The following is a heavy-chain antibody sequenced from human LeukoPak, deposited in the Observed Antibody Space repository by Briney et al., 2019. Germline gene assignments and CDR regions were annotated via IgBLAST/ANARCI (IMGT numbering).Heavy chain of an antibody. CDR3: ARNILTGERAIDY. V-gene: IGHV3-30-3*01. CDR2: ISYDGSNK. J-gene: IGHJ4*02. CDR1: GFTFSSYA. Sequence: PGGSLRLSCAASGFTFSSYAMTWVRQAPGKGLEWVAVISYDGSNKYYADSVKGRFTISRDNSKNTLYLQMNSLRAEDTAVYYCARNILTGERAIDYWGQGTLVTVSS. D-gene: IGHD3-9*01.